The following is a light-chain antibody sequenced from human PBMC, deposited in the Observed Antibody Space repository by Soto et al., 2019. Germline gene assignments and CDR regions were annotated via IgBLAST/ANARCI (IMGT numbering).Light chain of an antibody. CDR3: CLYVGATTYV. J-gene: IGLJ1*01. CDR2: EGH. CDR1: SSDVGTYNF. Sequence: QSVLTQPAAVSGSPGQSITITCTGTSSDVGTYNFVSWYQQHPGKAPKVVIYEGHKRPSGVPDRFSGSTSVNTASLTISGLQTDDGADYYFCLYVGATTYVFGTGTKVTVL. V-gene: IGLV2-23*01.